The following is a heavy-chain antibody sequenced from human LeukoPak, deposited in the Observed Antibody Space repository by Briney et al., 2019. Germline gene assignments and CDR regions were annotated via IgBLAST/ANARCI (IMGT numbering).Heavy chain of an antibody. D-gene: IGHD6-13*01. CDR3: ASLYSSSWYNAFDI. J-gene: IGHJ3*02. V-gene: IGHV5-51*01. CDR2: IYPGDSDT. Sequence: GESLKISCKGSGYSFTSYWIGWVRQMPGKGLEWMGIIYPGDSDTRYSPSFQGQVTISADKSISTAYLRWSSVKASDTDTYSCASLYSSSWYNAFDIWGQGTMVTVSS. CDR1: GYSFTSYW.